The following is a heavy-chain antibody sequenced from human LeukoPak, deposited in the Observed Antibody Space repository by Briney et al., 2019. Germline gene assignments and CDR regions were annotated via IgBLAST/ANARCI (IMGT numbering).Heavy chain of an antibody. D-gene: IGHD3-16*01. Sequence: SETLSLTCTVSGGSISSGSYYWSWIWQPAGKGLEWIGRIYTSGSTNYNPSLKSRVTISVDTSKNQFSLKLSSVTAADTAVYYCARERAMGYNWFDPWGQGTLVTVSS. CDR1: GGSISSGSYY. CDR3: ARERAMGYNWFDP. V-gene: IGHV4-61*02. CDR2: IYTSGST. J-gene: IGHJ5*02.